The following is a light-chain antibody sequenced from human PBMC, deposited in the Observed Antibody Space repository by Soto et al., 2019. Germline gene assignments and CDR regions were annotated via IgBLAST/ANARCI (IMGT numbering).Light chain of an antibody. CDR2: AAS. CDR1: QSISSY. J-gene: IGKJ1*01. Sequence: DIQMTQSPSSLSASVGDRVTITCRASQSISSYLNWYQQKPGKAPKLLIYAASSLQSGVPSRFSGSGSGTEFTLTISSLQPDDFAIYYCQQYINYPWTFGQGTKVDI. CDR3: QQYINYPWT. V-gene: IGKV1-39*01.